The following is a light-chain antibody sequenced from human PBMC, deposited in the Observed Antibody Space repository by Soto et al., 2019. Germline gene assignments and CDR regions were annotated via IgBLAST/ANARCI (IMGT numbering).Light chain of an antibody. CDR1: QSVSTF. V-gene: IGKV3D-15*01. Sequence: ENVLTQSPATLPLTKGGRATLSCRASQSVSTFLACYQLKPGQAPRLLIYGASTRATGIPDRFSGSGSGTEFSLSISSLQSEDFAVYYCQQYNNWLWTFGQGSKVDIK. CDR2: GAS. CDR3: QQYNNWLWT. J-gene: IGKJ1*01.